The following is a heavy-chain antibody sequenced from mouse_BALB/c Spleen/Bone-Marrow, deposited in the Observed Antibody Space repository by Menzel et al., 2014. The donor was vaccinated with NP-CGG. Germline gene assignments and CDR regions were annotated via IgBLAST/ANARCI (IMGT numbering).Heavy chain of an antibody. V-gene: IGHV2-6-7*01. CDR2: IWGDGIT. CDR1: GFSLXVYG. Sequence: QVQLQQSGPGLVAPSQSLSITCTVSGFSLXVYGVNRVRQPPGKGLEWLGMIWGDGITDYNSAFKSRLSISKDDSKSQVFLKMNSLQTDDTAKYYCAREGNYFDYWGQGTTLTVSS. CDR3: AREGNYFDY. J-gene: IGHJ2*01.